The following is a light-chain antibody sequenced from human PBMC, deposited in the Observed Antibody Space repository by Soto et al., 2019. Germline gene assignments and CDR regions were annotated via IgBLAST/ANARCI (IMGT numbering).Light chain of an antibody. V-gene: IGLV2-14*01. Sequence: QSALTQPASVSGSPGQSITISCTGTSNDVGGYNHVSWYQQHPGKAPKLVIYDVTNRPSGVSDRFSGSKSGNMASLTISGLQAEDEADYYCTSYTSIFTYVFGTGTKVTVL. CDR2: DVT. J-gene: IGLJ1*01. CDR3: TSYTSIFTYV. CDR1: SNDVGGYNH.